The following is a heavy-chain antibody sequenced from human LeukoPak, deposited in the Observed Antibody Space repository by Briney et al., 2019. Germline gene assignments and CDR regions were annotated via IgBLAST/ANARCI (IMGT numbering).Heavy chain of an antibody. CDR3: ARDYCSSTSCYMYNWFDP. Sequence: SETLSLTCTVSGGSIGSYYWSWIRQPPGKGLGWIGYIYHSGSTYYNPSLKSRVTISVDRSKNQFSLKLSSVTAADTAVYYCARDYCSSTSCYMYNWFDPWGQGTLVTVSS. V-gene: IGHV4-59*12. CDR1: GGSIGSYY. J-gene: IGHJ5*02. CDR2: IYHSGST. D-gene: IGHD2-2*01.